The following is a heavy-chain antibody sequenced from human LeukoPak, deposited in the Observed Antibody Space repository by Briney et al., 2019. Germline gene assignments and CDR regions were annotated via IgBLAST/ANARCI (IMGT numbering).Heavy chain of an antibody. V-gene: IGHV3-21*01. D-gene: IGHD3-10*01. CDR1: GFTFSSYT. CDR3: ARDPTGRWAFDI. Sequence: GGSLRLSCAASGFTFSSYTMNWVRQAPGEGLELVSSISSTSSYIYYADSVKGRFTISRDNAKNSLYLQMNSLRDEDTAVYHCARDPTGRWAFDIWGQGTMVTVSS. CDR2: ISSTSSYI. J-gene: IGHJ3*02.